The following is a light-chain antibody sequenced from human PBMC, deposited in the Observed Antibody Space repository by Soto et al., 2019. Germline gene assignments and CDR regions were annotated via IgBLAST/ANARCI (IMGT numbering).Light chain of an antibody. Sequence: VVLTQSPATLSLSPGERATLSCRTTLSGSSYLAWYQQKPGQAPRLLIYGASSRATGIPDRISGSGSGTDFTLTISRLEPEDFAVYYCQQYGSPPQTFGQGTKVDIK. CDR1: LSGSSY. V-gene: IGKV3-20*01. J-gene: IGKJ1*01. CDR2: GAS. CDR3: QQYGSPPQT.